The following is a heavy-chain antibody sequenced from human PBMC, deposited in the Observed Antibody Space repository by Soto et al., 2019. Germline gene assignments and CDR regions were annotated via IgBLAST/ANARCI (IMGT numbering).Heavy chain of an antibody. CDR3: ARGGPGDFDY. V-gene: IGHV3-74*01. CDR2: IHSNGIDT. Sequence: EVQLVESGGGLVQPGGSLRLSCAASGFTFTNYWMHWVRQAPGKGLVWVSRIHSNGIDTTYADSVNGRFTISRDNAKNTLYVQMNSLRVEDTAVYYCARGGPGDFDYWGQGTLVAVSS. CDR1: GFTFTNYW. D-gene: IGHD6-25*01. J-gene: IGHJ4*02.